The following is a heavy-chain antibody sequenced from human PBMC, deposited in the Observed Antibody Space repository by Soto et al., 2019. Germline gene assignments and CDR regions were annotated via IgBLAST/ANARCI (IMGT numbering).Heavy chain of an antibody. V-gene: IGHV3-23*01. CDR3: AKSAPKRHYYDSSGYYFFY. D-gene: IGHD3-22*01. CDR2: ISGSGGST. CDR1: GFTFSSYA. Sequence: QLGGSLRLSCAASGFTFSSYAMSWVRQAPGKGLEWVSAISGSGGSTYYADSVKGRFTISRDNSKNTLYLQMNSLRAEDTAVYYCAKSAPKRHYYDSSGYYFFYWGQGTLVTVSS. J-gene: IGHJ4*02.